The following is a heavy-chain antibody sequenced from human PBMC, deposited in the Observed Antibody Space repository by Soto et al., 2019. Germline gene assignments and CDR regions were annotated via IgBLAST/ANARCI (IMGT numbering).Heavy chain of an antibody. J-gene: IGHJ6*02. CDR3: ARDGSVYRSMASAIDV. V-gene: IGHV1-69*01. CDR1: GDTFSSYA. Sequence: QAQLVQSGAEVKKPGSSVKVSCKASGDTFSSYAISWVRQAPGQGLEWMGGIIPIFGTANYAQKFQGRVPITAHESTSRAYMELSSLRFEDTALYYCARDGSVYRSMASAIDVWGQGTTVTVSS. CDR2: IIPIFGTA. D-gene: IGHD6-6*01.